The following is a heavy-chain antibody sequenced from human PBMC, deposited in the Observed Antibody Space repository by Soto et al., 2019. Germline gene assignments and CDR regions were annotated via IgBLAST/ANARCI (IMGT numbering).Heavy chain of an antibody. J-gene: IGHJ6*02. V-gene: IGHV4-31*03. CDR2: IYYSGNT. CDR1: GGSISSGGYY. Sequence: PSETLSLTCTVFGGSISSGGYYWSWIRQHPGKGLEWIGYIYYSGNTYYNPSLNSRVTISVDTSKSQFSLKLSSVTAADTAVYYCARVISSSSSLGLRYYYYGMDVWGQGTTVTVS. D-gene: IGHD6-6*01. CDR3: ARVISSSSSLGLRYYYYGMDV.